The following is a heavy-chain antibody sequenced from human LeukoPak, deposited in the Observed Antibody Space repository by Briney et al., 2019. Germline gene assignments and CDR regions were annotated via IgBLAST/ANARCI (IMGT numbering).Heavy chain of an antibody. D-gene: IGHD3-22*01. CDR1: GITFSDHY. CDR2: ISGSGGST. J-gene: IGHJ4*02. CDR3: ARTRRPYYDSSGYGY. V-gene: IGHV3-23*01. Sequence: AGGSLRLSCAVSGITFSDHYMSWIRQAPGKGLEWVSAISGSGGSTYYADSVKGRFTISRDNSKNTLYLQMNSLRAEDTAVYYCARTRRPYYDSSGYGYWGQGTLVTVSS.